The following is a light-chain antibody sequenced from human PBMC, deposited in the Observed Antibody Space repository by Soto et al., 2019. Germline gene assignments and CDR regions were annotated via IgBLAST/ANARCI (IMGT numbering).Light chain of an antibody. CDR1: QSVLYTSNNKNY. Sequence: DIVMTQSPDSLAVSLGERATINCKSSQSVLYTSNNKNYLAWYQQKPGQPPKLLIYWASARDSGVPDRFSGSGSGTDFTLTVSRLQAEDVAVYYCQQYYSSPYTFGQGTKLEIQ. CDR3: QQYYSSPYT. J-gene: IGKJ2*01. CDR2: WAS. V-gene: IGKV4-1*01.